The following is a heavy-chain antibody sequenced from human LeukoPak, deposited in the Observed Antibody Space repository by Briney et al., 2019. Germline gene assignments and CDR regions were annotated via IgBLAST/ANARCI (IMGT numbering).Heavy chain of an antibody. CDR3: AKDQDYYGSGSSIFDY. J-gene: IGHJ4*02. Sequence: GGSLRLSCAASGFTFSSYAMSWVRQAPGKGLEWVSAISGSGGSTYYADSVKGRFTISRVNSKNTLYLQMNSLRAEDTAVYYCAKDQDYYGSGSSIFDYWGQGTLVTVSS. V-gene: IGHV3-23*01. CDR1: GFTFSSYA. D-gene: IGHD3-10*01. CDR2: ISGSGGST.